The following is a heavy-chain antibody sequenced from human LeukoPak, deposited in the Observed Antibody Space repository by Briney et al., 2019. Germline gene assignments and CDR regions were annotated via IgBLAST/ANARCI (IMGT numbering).Heavy chain of an antibody. CDR2: IYYSGST. CDR3: ARLHDYVWGSYRDDAFDI. V-gene: IGHV4-59*08. J-gene: IGHJ3*02. CDR1: GGSTSSYY. Sequence: SETLSLTCTVSGGSTSSYYWSWIRQPPGKGLEWIGYIYYSGSTNYNPSLKSRVTISVDTSKNQFSLKLSPVTAADTAVYYCARLHDYVWGSYRDDAFDIWGQGTMVTVSS. D-gene: IGHD3-16*02.